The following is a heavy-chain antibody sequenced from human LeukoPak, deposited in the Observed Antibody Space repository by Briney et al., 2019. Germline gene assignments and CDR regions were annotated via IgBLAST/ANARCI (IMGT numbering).Heavy chain of an antibody. V-gene: IGHV1-24*01. CDR1: GHTLSEIS. Sequence: GASVKVSCKVSGHTLSEISMHWVRQAPGKGLEWMGSFDPEDGETMYAENFQGRFTMTEDTSRDTAHMELSSLRSEDTAVYFCATDKGGPGTTFHDPFDNWGQGTMVTVSS. J-gene: IGHJ3*02. CDR3: ATDKGGPGTTFHDPFDN. CDR2: FDPEDGET. D-gene: IGHD1-7*01.